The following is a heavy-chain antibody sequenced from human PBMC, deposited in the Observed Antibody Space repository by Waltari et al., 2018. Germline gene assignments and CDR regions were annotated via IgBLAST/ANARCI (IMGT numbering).Heavy chain of an antibody. Sequence: QVQLVQSGAEVKKPGASVKVSCKASGYTFTGYYMHWVRQAPGQGLEWMGWINPNSGGTNSAQKFQGRGTMTRDTSISTAYMELSRLRSDDTAVYYCARPYGGSRGDWFDPWGQGTLVTVSS. CDR3: ARPYGGSRGDWFDP. J-gene: IGHJ5*02. D-gene: IGHD4-17*01. V-gene: IGHV1-2*02. CDR1: GYTFTGYY. CDR2: INPNSGGT.